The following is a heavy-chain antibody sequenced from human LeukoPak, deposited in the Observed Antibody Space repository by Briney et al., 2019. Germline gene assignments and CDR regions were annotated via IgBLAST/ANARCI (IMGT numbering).Heavy chain of an antibody. J-gene: IGHJ6*02. Sequence: GGSLRLSCAASGFTFSSYEMNWVRQAPGKGLEWVSYISSSGSTIYYADSVKGRFTVSRDNAKNSLYLQLNSLRAEDTAVYYCARVSPYGSGSYTYYYYYYGMDVWGQGTTVTVSS. V-gene: IGHV3-48*03. CDR3: ARVSPYGSGSYTYYYYYYGMDV. CDR1: GFTFSSYE. CDR2: ISSSGSTI. D-gene: IGHD3-10*01.